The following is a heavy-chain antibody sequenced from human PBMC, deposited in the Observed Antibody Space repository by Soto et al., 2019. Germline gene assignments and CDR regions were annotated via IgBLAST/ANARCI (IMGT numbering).Heavy chain of an antibody. CDR1: GYTFTIYG. V-gene: IGHV1-58*02. CDR2: IVVGSGNT. D-gene: IGHD3-22*01. J-gene: IGHJ6*02. CDR3: AADPHYYDSSGYYYGYYYYGMDV. Sequence: SVKVSCKASGYTFTIYGISWVRQARGQRLEWIGWIVVGSGNTNYAQKFQERVTITRDMSTSTAYMELSSLRSEDTAVYYCAADPHYYDSSGYYYGYYYYGMDVWGQGTTVTASS.